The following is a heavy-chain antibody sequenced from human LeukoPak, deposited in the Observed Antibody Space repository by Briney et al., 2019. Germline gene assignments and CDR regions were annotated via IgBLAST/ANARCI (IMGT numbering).Heavy chain of an antibody. Sequence: PGGSLRLSCAASGFTFSSYSMNWVRQAPGKGLEWVSYISSSSSTIYYADSVKGRFTISRDKSMNTLYLQMNSLRAEDTAIYFCAKDIWRWAFDIWGQGTMVTVSS. D-gene: IGHD5-24*01. CDR1: GFTFSSYS. CDR3: AKDIWRWAFDI. CDR2: ISSSSSTI. V-gene: IGHV3-48*01. J-gene: IGHJ3*02.